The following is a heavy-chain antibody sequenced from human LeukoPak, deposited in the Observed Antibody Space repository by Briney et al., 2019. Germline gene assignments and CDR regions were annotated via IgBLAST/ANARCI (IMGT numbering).Heavy chain of an antibody. J-gene: IGHJ4*02. CDR1: GGSISSGGYY. Sequence: SQTLSLTCTVSGGSISSGGYYWSWIRQHPGKGLEWIGYIYYSGSTYYNPSLKSRVTISVDTSKNQFSLKLSSVTAADTAVYYCARTPPWIQLWLGGEYYFDYWGQGTLVTVSS. V-gene: IGHV4-31*03. CDR3: ARTPPWIQLWLGGEYYFDY. CDR2: IYYSGST. D-gene: IGHD5-18*01.